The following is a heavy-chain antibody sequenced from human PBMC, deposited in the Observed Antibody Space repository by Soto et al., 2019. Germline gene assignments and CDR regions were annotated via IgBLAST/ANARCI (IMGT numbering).Heavy chain of an antibody. CDR2: LSGSGGST. Sequence: GGSLRLSCAASGFTFSKYGMSWVRQAPGKGLQWVSGLSGSGGSTYFADSVKGRFTISRDNSKNTLYLQMNSLRVEDTAVYYCAKGTGLYYYYGMDVWGQGTTVTVSS. V-gene: IGHV3-23*01. CDR3: AKGTGLYYYYGMDV. J-gene: IGHJ6*02. CDR1: GFTFSKYG. D-gene: IGHD7-27*01.